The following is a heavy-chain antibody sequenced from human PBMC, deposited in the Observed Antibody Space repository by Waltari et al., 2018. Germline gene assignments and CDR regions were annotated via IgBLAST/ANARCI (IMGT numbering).Heavy chain of an antibody. CDR1: GGTFSSYT. CDR2: MNPNSGNT. CDR3: RTPHCSGGSCYFDH. Sequence: QVQLVQSGAEVKKPGSSVKVSCKASGGTFSSYTISWVRQAPGQGLEWMGWMNPNSGNTGYAQKFQGRVTMTRNTSISTAYMELSSLRSEDTAVYYCRTPHCSGGSCYFDHWGQGTLVTVSS. V-gene: IGHV1-8*02. J-gene: IGHJ4*02. D-gene: IGHD2-15*01.